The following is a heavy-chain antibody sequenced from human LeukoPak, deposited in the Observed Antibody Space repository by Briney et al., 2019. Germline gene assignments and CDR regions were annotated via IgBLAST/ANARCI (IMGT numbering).Heavy chain of an antibody. CDR1: GGSISSGGYF. CDR2: IYHSGST. J-gene: IGHJ5*02. Sequence: SQTLSLTCAVSGGSISSGGYFWSWIRQPPGKGLEWIGYIYHSGSTYYNPSLKSRVTISVDRSKNQFSLKLSSVTAADTAVYHCARARRRFDPWGQGTLVTVSS. CDR3: ARARRRFDP. V-gene: IGHV4-30-2*01.